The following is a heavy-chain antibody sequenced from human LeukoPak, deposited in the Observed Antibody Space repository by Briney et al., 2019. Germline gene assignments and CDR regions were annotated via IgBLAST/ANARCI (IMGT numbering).Heavy chain of an antibody. CDR2: TYYRSKWHN. D-gene: IGHD4-23*01. V-gene: IGHV6-1*01. CDR1: GDSVSSNSAA. J-gene: IGHJ4*02. CDR3: ARSDGGGNDY. Sequence: SQTLSLTCAIPGDSVSSNSAAWNWIRQSPSRGLEWLGRTYYRSKWHNDYAVSVKRQITINPDTSKNQFSLHLNSVTPEDTALYYCARSDGGGNDYWGQGTLVTVSS.